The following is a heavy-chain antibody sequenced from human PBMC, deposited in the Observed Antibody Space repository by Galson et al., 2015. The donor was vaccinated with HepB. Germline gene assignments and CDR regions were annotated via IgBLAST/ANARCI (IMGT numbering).Heavy chain of an antibody. J-gene: IGHJ4*02. D-gene: IGHD1-26*01. CDR2: IKPDGSAK. CDR3: ARDGRSFDY. V-gene: IGHV3-7*03. CDR1: GFNFKEYW. Sequence: SLRLSCATSGFNFKEYWMSWVRQAPGKGLEWVANIKPDGSAKFYADSVKGRFTISRDNTKNSLDLQMNCLRGEDTAVYYCARDGRSFDYWGQGTLVTVSS.